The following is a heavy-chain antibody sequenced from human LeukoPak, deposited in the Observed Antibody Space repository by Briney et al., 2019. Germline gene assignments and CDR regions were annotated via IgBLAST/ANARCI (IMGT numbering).Heavy chain of an antibody. CDR1: GFTLRDYW. J-gene: IGHJ3*02. CDR3: AKDTDGDYPHDAFDI. Sequence: GGSLRLSCAASGFTLRDYWMSWVRHAPGKGLEWVSGISWNSGSIVYADSVKGRFTISRDNAKNSLYLQMNSLRAEDTALYYCAKDTDGDYPHDAFDIWGQGTMVTVSS. CDR2: ISWNSGSI. V-gene: IGHV3-9*01. D-gene: IGHD4-17*01.